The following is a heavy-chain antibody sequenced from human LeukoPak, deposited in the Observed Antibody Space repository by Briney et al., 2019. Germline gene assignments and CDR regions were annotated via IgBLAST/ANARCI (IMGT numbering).Heavy chain of an antibody. CDR2: ISAYNGNT. CDR1: GYTFTSYG. CDR3: ARGDYVWGSYRTGIDY. V-gene: IGHV1-18*04. Sequence: GASVKVSCKASGYTFTSYGISWVRQAPGQGLEWMGWISAYNGNTKYSQKFQGRVTITRDTSASTAYMELSSLRSEDTAVYYCARGDYVWGSYRTGIDYWGQGTLVTVSS. D-gene: IGHD3-16*02. J-gene: IGHJ4*02.